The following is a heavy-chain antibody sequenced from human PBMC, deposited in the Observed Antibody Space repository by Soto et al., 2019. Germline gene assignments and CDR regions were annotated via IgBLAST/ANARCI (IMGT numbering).Heavy chain of an antibody. CDR2: IYYSVT. Sequence: SETLSLTCSFSGGSISSYYWSWIRQPPGKGLEWIAYIYYSVTSYNPSLKSRVTISVDTSKNQFSLKLSSVTAADTAVYYCARHWALGPPPDYWGQGTLVTVSS. D-gene: IGHD3-16*01. V-gene: IGHV4-59*08. J-gene: IGHJ4*02. CDR3: ARHWALGPPPDY. CDR1: GGSISSYY.